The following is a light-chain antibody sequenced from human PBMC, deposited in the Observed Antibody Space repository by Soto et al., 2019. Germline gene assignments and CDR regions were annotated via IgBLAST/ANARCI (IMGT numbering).Light chain of an antibody. CDR2: AAS. CDR1: QNIGTY. CDR3: QQSSGIPYT. V-gene: IGKV1-39*01. Sequence: DIQMTQSPASLSASVGDRVTVTCRASQNIGTYLNWYQQQPGKAPKLLIYAASTLQSGVSSRFRGSATGTDFTLIISSLPPEDFATYYCQQSSGIPYTFGQGTKAEIK. J-gene: IGKJ2*01.